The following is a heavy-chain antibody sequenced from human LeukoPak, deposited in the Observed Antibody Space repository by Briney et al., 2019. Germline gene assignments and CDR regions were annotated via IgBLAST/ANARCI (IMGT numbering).Heavy chain of an antibody. CDR2: ICPGGSDT. CDR1: GYSFTSYW. Sequence: KVGESLKISCKGSGYSFTSYWIGWVRQMPGKGLEWMGIICPGGSDTRYSPSFQGQATISADKSISTAYLQWSSLKASDTAMYYCARLGAPTVTTQTGRVFDYWGQGTLVTVSS. J-gene: IGHJ4*02. CDR3: ARLGAPTVTTQTGRVFDY. V-gene: IGHV5-51*01. D-gene: IGHD4-17*01.